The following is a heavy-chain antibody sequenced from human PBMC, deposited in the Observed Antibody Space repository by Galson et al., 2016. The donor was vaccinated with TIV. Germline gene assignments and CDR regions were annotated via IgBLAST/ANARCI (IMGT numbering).Heavy chain of an antibody. V-gene: IGHV1-69*05. CDR3: AGGRQWLPPVE. CDR2: TVPFFNTA. D-gene: IGHD6-19*01. Sequence: SVKVSCKASGGTFRSYTFSWVRQAPGQGLEWMGGTVPFFNTATYAQKFQGRVTIATDESTTTAYMDLSNLRSDDTAVYYCAGGRQWLPPVEWGQGTLVTVSS. J-gene: IGHJ4*02. CDR1: GGTFRSYT.